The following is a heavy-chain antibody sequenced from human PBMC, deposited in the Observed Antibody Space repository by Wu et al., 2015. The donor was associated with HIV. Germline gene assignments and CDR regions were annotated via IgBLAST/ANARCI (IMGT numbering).Heavy chain of an antibody. D-gene: IGHD6-19*01. CDR3: ARQRAYTSGWYIFDN. CDR2: MNPRTGNT. J-gene: IGHJ5*02. V-gene: IGHV1-8*01. CDR1: GYNFNGFG. Sequence: QVQLVQSGIEVKKSGASVKVSCKASGYNFNGFGIIWVRQATGQGLEWMGWMNPRTGNTGYAQKFQGRVTMTRDTSISTANMELSSLRSEDTAVYYCARQRAYTSGWYIFDNWGQGTLVTVSS.